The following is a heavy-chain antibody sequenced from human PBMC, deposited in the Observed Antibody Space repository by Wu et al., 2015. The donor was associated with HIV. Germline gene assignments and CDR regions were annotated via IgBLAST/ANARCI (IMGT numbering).Heavy chain of an antibody. CDR1: GYTFTDYN. D-gene: IGHD3-9*01. J-gene: IGHJ5*02. CDR3: ARGDRFYAVLTGYSQNWFGP. Sequence: QEQLVQSGPEVKQPGASVKVSCRASGYTFTDYNVHWVRQVPGQGLEWMGNINANNGRTDFAENFRGRVTMTRDTSVNTAFMELNTLTADDTAVYFCARGDRFYAVLTGYSQNWFGPWGQGTLVTVSS. V-gene: IGHV1-2*02. CDR2: INANNGRT.